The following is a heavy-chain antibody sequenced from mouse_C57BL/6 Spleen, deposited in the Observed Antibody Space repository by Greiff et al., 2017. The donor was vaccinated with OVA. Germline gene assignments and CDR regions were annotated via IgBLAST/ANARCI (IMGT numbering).Heavy chain of an antibody. CDR3: ARQGYYGSSSYFDY. J-gene: IGHJ2*01. CDR1: GYAFSSSW. V-gene: IGHV1-82*01. Sequence: VQLQQSGPELVKPGASVKISCKASGYAFSSSWMNWVKQRPGKGLEWIGRIYPGDGDTNYNGKFTGKSTLTADNSSSTAYMQLSSLTSEDSAVYFCARQGYYGSSSYFDYWGQGTTLTVSS. CDR2: IYPGDGDT. D-gene: IGHD1-1*01.